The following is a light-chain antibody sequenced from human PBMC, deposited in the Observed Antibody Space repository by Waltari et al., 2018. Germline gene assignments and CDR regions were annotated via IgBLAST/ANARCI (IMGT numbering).Light chain of an antibody. J-gene: IGKJ1*01. Sequence: DIQMTQSPSSLSASAGDPVTITCRASQAFSTYLNWYQQKPGKAPKRLIYAASSLESGVPSRFSGGGSGTDFILTISSLQPEDFATYYCLQYNSHPWTFGQGTKVEIK. V-gene: IGKV1-17*01. CDR1: QAFSTY. CDR3: LQYNSHPWT. CDR2: AAS.